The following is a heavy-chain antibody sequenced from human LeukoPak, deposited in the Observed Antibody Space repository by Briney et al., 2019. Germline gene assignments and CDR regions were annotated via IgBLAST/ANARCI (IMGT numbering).Heavy chain of an antibody. D-gene: IGHD1-26*01. CDR1: GFTFSSYW. CDR3: ARDDGELSAFDI. J-gene: IGHJ3*02. CDR2: IKEDGSEK. V-gene: IGHV3-7*01. Sequence: GGSLRLSCAASGFTFSSYWMSWVRQAPGKGLEWVANIKEDGSEKYYVDSVKGRFTITRDNAKNSLYLQMNSLRAEDTAVYYCARDDGELSAFDIWXQXTMVTVSS.